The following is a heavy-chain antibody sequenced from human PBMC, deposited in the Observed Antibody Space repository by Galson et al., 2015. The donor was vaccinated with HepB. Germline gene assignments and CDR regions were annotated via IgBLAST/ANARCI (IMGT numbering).Heavy chain of an antibody. CDR2: ISAYNGNT. J-gene: IGHJ5*02. D-gene: IGHD3-9*01. Sequence: SVKVSCKASGYTFTSYGISWVRQAPGQGLEWMGWISAYNGNTNYAQKLQGRVTMTTDTSTSTAYMELRSLRSDDTAVYYCARVANRGTYYDILTGYSRAYNWFDPWGQGTLVTVSS. CDR1: GYTFTSYG. V-gene: IGHV1-18*01. CDR3: ARVANRGTYYDILTGYSRAYNWFDP.